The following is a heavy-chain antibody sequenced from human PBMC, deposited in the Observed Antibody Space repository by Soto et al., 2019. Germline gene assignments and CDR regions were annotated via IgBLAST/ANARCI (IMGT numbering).Heavy chain of an antibody. V-gene: IGHV4-30-4*08. J-gene: IGHJ6*02. CDR1: GGSIISGDYY. D-gene: IGHD2-21*02. CDR3: FREGALLFGGNSDYYSTMDV. CDR2: IYYSGDT. Sequence: SETLSLTCTVSGGSIISGDYYWSWIRQPPGKGLEWIGYIYYSGDTSYNTSLKSRVTISIDTSKNQFSLKLSSVTAADTAFYYCFREGALLFGGNSDYYSTMDVWGQGTTVTVSS.